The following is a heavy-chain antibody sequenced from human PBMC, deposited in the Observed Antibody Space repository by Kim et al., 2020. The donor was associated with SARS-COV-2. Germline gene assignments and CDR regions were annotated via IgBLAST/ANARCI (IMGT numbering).Heavy chain of an antibody. CDR1: GFTFSSYD. V-gene: IGHV3-30*02. J-gene: IGHJ2*01. CDR3: ARGNIAVAGTLRYFDL. CDR2: IRYHGRDE. D-gene: IGHD6-19*01. Sequence: GGSLRLSCAGSGFTFSSYDFHWVRQAPGKGPEWVALIRYHGRDEFFADSVKGRFTISRDNSKNMLYLQMSSLRADETAVYYCARGNIAVAGTLRYFDLWG.